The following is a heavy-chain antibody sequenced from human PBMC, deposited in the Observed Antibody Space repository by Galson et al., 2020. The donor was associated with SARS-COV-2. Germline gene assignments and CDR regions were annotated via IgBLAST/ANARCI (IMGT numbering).Heavy chain of an antibody. CDR2: ISYDGSNK. J-gene: IGHJ3*02. CDR3: AREGIVAMAFDI. V-gene: IGHV3-30*01. Sequence: GESLKISCAASGFTFSSYAMHWVRQAPGKGLEWVAVISYDGSNKYYADSVKGRFTISRDNSKNTLYLQMNSLRAEDTAVYYCAREGIVAMAFDIWGQGTMVTVSS. D-gene: IGHD3-22*01. CDR1: GFTFSSYA.